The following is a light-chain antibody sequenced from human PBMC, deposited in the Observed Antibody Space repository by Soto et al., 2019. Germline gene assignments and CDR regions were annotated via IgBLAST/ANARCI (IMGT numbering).Light chain of an antibody. Sequence: DIQMTQSPSTLSASVGDRVTISCRASQSISSWLAWYQQKPGKAPKLLIYDASSLESGVPSRFSGSGFGTEFTLTISSLQTDDCATYYCQQYNSYSPWTVGQGTKVEI. V-gene: IGKV1-5*01. CDR3: QQYNSYSPWT. CDR1: QSISSW. CDR2: DAS. J-gene: IGKJ1*01.